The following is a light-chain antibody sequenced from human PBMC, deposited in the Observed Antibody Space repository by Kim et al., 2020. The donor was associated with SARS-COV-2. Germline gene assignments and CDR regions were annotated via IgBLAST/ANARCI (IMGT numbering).Light chain of an antibody. Sequence: EIVLTQSPATLSLSPGERATLSCRSSQSVSKYLAWYQQKPGQAPRLLIYDASNRATGIPPRFTGSGSGTDFRLTISSLEPEDLAVYYCQQRTNWPLTFGGGTNVVIK. CDR2: DAS. V-gene: IGKV3-11*01. CDR3: QQRTNWPLT. J-gene: IGKJ4*01. CDR1: QSVSKY.